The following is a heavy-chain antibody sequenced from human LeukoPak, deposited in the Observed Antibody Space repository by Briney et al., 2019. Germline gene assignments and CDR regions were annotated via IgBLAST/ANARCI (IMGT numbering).Heavy chain of an antibody. J-gene: IGHJ6*02. CDR2: INHSGST. D-gene: IGHD4-17*01. CDR3: ARERAVTGHYYYYGVDV. V-gene: IGHV4-34*01. Sequence: SETLSLTCAVYGGSFSGYYWSWIRQPPGKGLEWIGEINHSGSTNYNPSLKSRVTISVDTSKNQFSLKLSSVTAADTAVYYCARERAVTGHYYYYGVDVWGQGITVTVSS. CDR1: GGSFSGYY.